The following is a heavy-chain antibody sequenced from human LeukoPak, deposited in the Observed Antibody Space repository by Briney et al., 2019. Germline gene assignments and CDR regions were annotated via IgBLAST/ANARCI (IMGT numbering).Heavy chain of an antibody. V-gene: IGHV4-4*02. Sequence: SGTLSLTCAVSGGSISSSNWWSWVRQPPGKGLEWIGEIYHSGSTNYNPSLKSRVTISVDTSKNQFSLKLSSVTAADTAVYYCARDLDLWFGEKDWFDPWGQGTLVTVSS. CDR1: GGSISSSNW. J-gene: IGHJ5*02. D-gene: IGHD3-10*01. CDR2: IYHSGST. CDR3: ARDLDLWFGEKDWFDP.